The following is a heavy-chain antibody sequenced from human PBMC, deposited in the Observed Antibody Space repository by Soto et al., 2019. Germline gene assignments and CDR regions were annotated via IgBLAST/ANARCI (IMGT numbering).Heavy chain of an antibody. V-gene: IGHV5-51*01. CDR2: IYPGDSDT. Sequence: PGESLKISCKGSGYSFTSYWIGWVRQMPGKGLEWMGIIYPGDSDTRYSPSFQGQVTISADKSISTAYLQWSSLKASDTAMYYFARSGRFGLHCSGGSCYYGMDVWGRGTTVTVSS. CDR1: GYSFTSYW. J-gene: IGHJ6*02. D-gene: IGHD2-15*01. CDR3: ARSGRFGLHCSGGSCYYGMDV.